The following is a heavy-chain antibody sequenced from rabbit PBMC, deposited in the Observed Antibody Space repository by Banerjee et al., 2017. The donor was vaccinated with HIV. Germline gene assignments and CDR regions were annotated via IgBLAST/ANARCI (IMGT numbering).Heavy chain of an antibody. J-gene: IGHJ2*01. CDR1: GFSFSSSYW. V-gene: IGHV1S45*01. CDR2: IYTGSTGST. D-gene: IGHD2-1*01. Sequence: EESGGDLVKPEGSLTLTCTASGFSFSSSYWICWVRQAPGKGLEWIACIYTGSTGSTYYASWAKGRFTISKTSSTTVTLQMTSLTAADTATYFCARRYGVYGNAFDSWGQGTLVTVS. CDR3: ARRYGVYGNAFDS.